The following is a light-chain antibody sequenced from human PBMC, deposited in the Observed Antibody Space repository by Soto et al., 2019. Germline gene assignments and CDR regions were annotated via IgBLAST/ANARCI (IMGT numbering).Light chain of an antibody. CDR2: AVS. V-gene: IGLV2-14*01. CDR3: CSYTVSGTYV. J-gene: IGLJ1*01. CDR1: SSDVGGYNY. Sequence: QSVLTQPASVSGSPGQSSTISCTGTSSDVGGYNYVSWYRQHPGKAPKRMIYAVSNRPSGVSNRFSGSKSGNTATLTISGLQAEDEADYYCCSYTVSGTYVFGTGTKVTVL.